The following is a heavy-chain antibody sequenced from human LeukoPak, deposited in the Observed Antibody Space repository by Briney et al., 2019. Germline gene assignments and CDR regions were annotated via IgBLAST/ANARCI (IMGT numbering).Heavy chain of an antibody. CDR3: AGFNSVDY. J-gene: IGHJ4*02. D-gene: IGHD3-3*01. Sequence: SETLSLTCAVYGGSFSGYYWTWIRQPPGKGLEWIGEINHSGSTNYNPSLKSRVTISVDTSKNQFYLRLSSVTAADTAVYYCAGFNSVDYWGQGTLVTVSS. V-gene: IGHV4-34*01. CDR1: GGSFSGYY. CDR2: INHSGST.